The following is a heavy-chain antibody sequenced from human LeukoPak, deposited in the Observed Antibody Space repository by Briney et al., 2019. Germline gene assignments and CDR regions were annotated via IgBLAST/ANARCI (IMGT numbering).Heavy chain of an antibody. J-gene: IGHJ4*02. CDR3: ARGVIAAGGNDFDY. Sequence: SETLSLTCSVSGYSISSGYYWGWIRQAPGKGLEWIATIYYSGTTYYNLSLKSRVTISVDTSKNQFSLKLTSVTAADTAVYYCARGVIAAGGNDFDYWGQGTLVTVSS. D-gene: IGHD6-13*01. V-gene: IGHV4-38-2*02. CDR2: IYYSGTT. CDR1: GYSISSGYY.